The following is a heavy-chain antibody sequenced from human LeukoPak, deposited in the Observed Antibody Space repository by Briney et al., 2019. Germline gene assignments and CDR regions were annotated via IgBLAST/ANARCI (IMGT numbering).Heavy chain of an antibody. CDR3: ARGNSLLGGYLDAFDI. V-gene: IGHV4-39*07. CDR2: IYYSGST. CDR1: GGSISSSSYY. Sequence: PSETLSLTCTVSGGSISSSSYYWGWIRQPPGKGLEWIGNIYYSGSTYYNPSLKSRVTISVDTSKNQFSLKLSSVTAADTAVYYCARGNSLLGGYLDAFDIWGQGTMVTVSS. D-gene: IGHD3-22*01. J-gene: IGHJ3*02.